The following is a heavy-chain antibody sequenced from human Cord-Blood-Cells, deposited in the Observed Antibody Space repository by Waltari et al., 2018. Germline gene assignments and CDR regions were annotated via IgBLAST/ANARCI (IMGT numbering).Heavy chain of an antibody. CDR2: IYHSGST. J-gene: IGHJ3*02. Sequence: QVQLQESGPGLVKPSETLSLPCTVSGYSISSGYYWGWIRQPPGKGVEWIGSIYHSGSTYYNPSLKRRVTISVDTSKNQFSLKLSSVTAADTAVDYCARGGKGDAFDIWGQGTMVTVSS. V-gene: IGHV4-38-2*02. D-gene: IGHD3-16*01. CDR1: GYSISSGYY. CDR3: ARGGKGDAFDI.